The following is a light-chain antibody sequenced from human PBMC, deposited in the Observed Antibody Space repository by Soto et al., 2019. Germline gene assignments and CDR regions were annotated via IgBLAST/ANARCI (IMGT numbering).Light chain of an antibody. J-gene: IGKJ5*01. CDR2: DAS. V-gene: IGKV1-17*01. Sequence: DIQMTQSPSSLSASVGDRVTITCRASQSISNYLNWYQQKPGKAPNLLIYDASNLQTGVPSRFSGSGSGTEFTLTISSLQPEDFATYYCQKLNSYPITFGQGTRREIK. CDR1: QSISNY. CDR3: QKLNSYPIT.